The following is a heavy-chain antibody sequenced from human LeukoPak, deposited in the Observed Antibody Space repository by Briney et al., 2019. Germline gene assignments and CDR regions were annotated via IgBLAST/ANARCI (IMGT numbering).Heavy chain of an antibody. J-gene: IGHJ3*02. Sequence: SETLSLTCTVSGGSISSYYWSWIRQPAGKGLEWIGRIYTSGCTNYNPSLKSRVTMSVDTSKNQFSLKLSSVTAADTAVYYCARGGGYCSSTSCTAFDIWGQGTMVTVSS. V-gene: IGHV4-4*07. CDR2: IYTSGCT. CDR3: ARGGGYCSSTSCTAFDI. D-gene: IGHD2-2*03. CDR1: GGSISSYY.